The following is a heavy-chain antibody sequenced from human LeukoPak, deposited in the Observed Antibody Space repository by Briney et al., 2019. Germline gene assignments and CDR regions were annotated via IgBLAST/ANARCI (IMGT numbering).Heavy chain of an antibody. D-gene: IGHD3-22*01. V-gene: IGHV2-70*11. CDR3: ARVQYYYDSSGKKYYFDY. CDR1: GFSLSTSGMC. J-gene: IGHJ4*02. Sequence: SGPTLVNPTQTLTLTCTFYGFSLSTSGMCVSWIRQPPGKALGWLARIDWDDDKYYSTSLKTRLTISKDTSKNQVVLTMTNMDPVDTATYYCARVQYYYDSSGKKYYFDYWGQGTLVTVSS. CDR2: IDWDDDK.